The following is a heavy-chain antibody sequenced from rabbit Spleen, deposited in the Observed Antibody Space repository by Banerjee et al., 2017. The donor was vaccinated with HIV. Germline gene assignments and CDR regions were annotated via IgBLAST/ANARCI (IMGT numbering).Heavy chain of an antibody. CDR3: ARDRGSGWDDAFDP. Sequence: PPVGSGGGLVPPWGTLELPCKASGFTLKYYWMSWGRPAPGKGLEWIGYIDPIFGTTQYASWVNGRFTISSDNAQNTVDLQLNSLTVADTATYFCARDRGSGWDDAFDPWGQGTLVTVS. D-gene: IGHD4-1*01. J-gene: IGHJ2*01. V-gene: IGHV1S7*01. CDR2: IDPIFGTT. CDR1: GFTLKYYW.